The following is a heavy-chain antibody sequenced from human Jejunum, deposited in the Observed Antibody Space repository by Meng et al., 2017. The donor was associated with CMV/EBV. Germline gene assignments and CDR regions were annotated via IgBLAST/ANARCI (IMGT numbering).Heavy chain of an antibody. CDR3: ARVVKGGNYLEY. D-gene: IGHD4-23*01. Sequence: ATSGFTFDTYGMSWVRQAPGKGLEWVSSISISSYTYYADSVKGRFTISGDNAKNSLYLQMNSLRAEDTAVYYCARVVKGGNYLEYWGQGTLVTVSS. V-gene: IGHV3-21*01. CDR1: GFTFDTYG. J-gene: IGHJ4*02. CDR2: ISISSYT.